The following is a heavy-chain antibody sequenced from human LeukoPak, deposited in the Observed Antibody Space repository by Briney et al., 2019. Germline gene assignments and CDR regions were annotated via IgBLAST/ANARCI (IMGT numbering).Heavy chain of an antibody. CDR2: IYHSGST. Sequence: PSETLSLTCAVSGGSISSSNWWSWVRQPPGKGLEWIGEIYHSGSTNYNPSLKSRVTISVDTSKNQFSLKLSSVTAADTAVYYCARRSGYNSSDWFDPWGQGTLVTVSS. CDR3: ARRSGYNSSDWFDP. J-gene: IGHJ5*02. D-gene: IGHD5-24*01. V-gene: IGHV4-4*02. CDR1: GGSISSSNW.